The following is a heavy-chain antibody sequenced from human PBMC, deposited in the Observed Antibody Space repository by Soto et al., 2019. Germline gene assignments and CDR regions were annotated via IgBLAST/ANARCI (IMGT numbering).Heavy chain of an antibody. D-gene: IGHD6-6*01. Sequence: GGSLRLSCAASGFAFSSHPMSWVRQAPERGLEWVSGISDSGGLTYNADSVKGRFTISRDNSKDTLYLQMNSLRAEDTALYYCARRAFGSSRSFDIWGQGTMVTVSS. CDR3: ARRAFGSSRSFDI. V-gene: IGHV3-23*01. J-gene: IGHJ3*02. CDR2: ISDSGGLT. CDR1: GFAFSSHP.